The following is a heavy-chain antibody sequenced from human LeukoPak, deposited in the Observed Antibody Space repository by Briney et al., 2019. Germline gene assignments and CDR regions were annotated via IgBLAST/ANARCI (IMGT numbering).Heavy chain of an antibody. V-gene: IGHV4-59*11. J-gene: IGHJ4*02. CDR1: GGSISSHY. Sequence: PSETLSLTCTVSGGSISSHYWSWIRQPPGKGLEWIGYIYYSGSTNYNPSLKSRVTISVDTSKNQFSLKLTSVTGADPGVYYCARGGGKPPPEDWGQGTLVTVSS. CDR3: ARGGGKPPPED. CDR2: IYYSGST.